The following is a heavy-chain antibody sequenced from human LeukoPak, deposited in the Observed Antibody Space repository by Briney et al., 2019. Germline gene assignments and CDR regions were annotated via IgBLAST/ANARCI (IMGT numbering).Heavy chain of an antibody. CDR1: GYTFTGYY. D-gene: IGHD3-3*01. Sequence: GASVKVSCKASGYTFTGYYMHWVRQAPGQGLEWMGWINPNSGGTNYAQKFQGRVTMTRDTSKNQFSLKLSSVTAADTAVYYCASAYYDFWSGYPYYFDYWGQGTLVTVSS. V-gene: IGHV1-2*02. CDR2: INPNSGGT. CDR3: ASAYYDFWSGYPYYFDY. J-gene: IGHJ4*02.